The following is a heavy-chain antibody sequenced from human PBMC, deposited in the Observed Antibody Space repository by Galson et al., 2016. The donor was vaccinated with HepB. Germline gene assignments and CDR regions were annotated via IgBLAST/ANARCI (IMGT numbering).Heavy chain of an antibody. CDR3: AKDEFRGESGSHQGSYFGMNV. Sequence: LRLSCAASGFTFSNYAMHWVRQVPGKGLEWVSSITGSGGDTYYVDSVKGRFSISRDNSKNTLYLQMNNVRAEDTAVYYCAKDEFRGESGSHQGSYFGMNVWGQGTTVTVSS. CDR1: GFTFSNYA. J-gene: IGHJ6*02. CDR2: ITGSGGDT. V-gene: IGHV3-23*01. D-gene: IGHD3-10*01.